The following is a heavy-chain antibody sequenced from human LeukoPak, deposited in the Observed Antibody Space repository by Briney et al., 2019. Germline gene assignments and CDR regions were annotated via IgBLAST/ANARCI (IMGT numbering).Heavy chain of an antibody. CDR2: ITSNGGST. Sequence: PGGSLRLSCAASGFTFSSYAMHWVRQAPGKQLEYVSAITSNGGSTYYADSAKGRFTISRDNSKNTLYLQMGSLRPEDMAVYYCVRWGYYSNYDYWGQGTLVTVSS. D-gene: IGHD4-11*01. CDR3: VRWGYYSNYDY. CDR1: GFTFSSYA. J-gene: IGHJ4*02. V-gene: IGHV3-64*02.